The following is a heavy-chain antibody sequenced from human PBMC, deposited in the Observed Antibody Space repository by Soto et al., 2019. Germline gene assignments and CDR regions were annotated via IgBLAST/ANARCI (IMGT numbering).Heavy chain of an antibody. CDR1: GYTFTSYG. V-gene: IGHV1-18*01. D-gene: IGHD6-13*01. Sequence: QVQLVQSGAEVKKPGASVKVSCKASGYTFTSYGISWVRQAPGQGLEWMGWISAYNGNTNYAQKLQGRVTMTTDTSXSXXYVELRSLRSDDTAVYYCARDQVAAAGTSLVPMDVWGQGTTVTVSS. CDR2: ISAYNGNT. CDR3: ARDQVAAAGTSLVPMDV. J-gene: IGHJ6*02.